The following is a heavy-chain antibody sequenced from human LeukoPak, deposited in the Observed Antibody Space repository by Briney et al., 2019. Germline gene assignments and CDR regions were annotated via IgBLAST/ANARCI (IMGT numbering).Heavy chain of an antibody. D-gene: IGHD6-13*01. V-gene: IGHV3-30-3*01. J-gene: IGHJ4*02. CDR1: GFTFSSYA. CDR3: ARALPDYSSSWYVDY. CDR2: ISYDGSNK. Sequence: PGRSLRLSCAASGFTFSSYAMHWVRQAPGKGLEWVAVISYDGSNKYYADSVKGRFTISRDNSKNTLHLQMNSLRAEDTAVYYCARALPDYSSSWYVDYWGQGTLVTVSS.